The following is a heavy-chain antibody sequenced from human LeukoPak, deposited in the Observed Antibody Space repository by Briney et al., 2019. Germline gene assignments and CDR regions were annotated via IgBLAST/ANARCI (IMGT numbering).Heavy chain of an antibody. J-gene: IGHJ4*02. CDR1: GFIFKKYW. Sequence: GGSLRLSCAASGFIFKKYWMNWVRQVPGKGLECLANIKEDGSETYYADSVKGRFTISRDNAKNSLYLQMNSLRAEDTAVYYCATHVLLWFGEFYWGQGTLVTVSS. CDR2: IKEDGSET. D-gene: IGHD3-10*01. CDR3: ATHVLLWFGEFY. V-gene: IGHV3-7*01.